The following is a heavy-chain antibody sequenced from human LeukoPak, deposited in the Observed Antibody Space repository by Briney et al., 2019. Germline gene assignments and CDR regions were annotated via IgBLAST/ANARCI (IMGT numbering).Heavy chain of an antibody. D-gene: IGHD3-22*01. V-gene: IGHV1-46*02. Sequence: ASVKVSCKASGFSVKNYYMHWVRQAPGQGLEWMGIINPSGGSTSYAQKFQGRVTMTRDTSTSTVYMELSSLRSEDTAVYYCARADSSGYIDYWGQGTLVTVSS. J-gene: IGHJ4*02. CDR2: INPSGGST. CDR3: ARADSSGYIDY. CDR1: GFSVKNYY.